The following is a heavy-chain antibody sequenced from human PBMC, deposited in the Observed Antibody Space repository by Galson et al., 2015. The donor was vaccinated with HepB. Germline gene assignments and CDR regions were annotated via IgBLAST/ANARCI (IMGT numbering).Heavy chain of an antibody. CDR3: ARDRNSIAVAGRGGDY. J-gene: IGHJ4*02. Sequence: SLRLSCAASGFTFSSYSMNWVRQAPGKGLEWVSYISSSSSTIYYADSVKGRFTISRDNAENSLYLQMNSLRDEDTAVYYCARDRNSIAVAGRGGDYWGQGTLVTVSS. D-gene: IGHD6-19*01. V-gene: IGHV3-48*02. CDR2: ISSSSSTI. CDR1: GFTFSSYS.